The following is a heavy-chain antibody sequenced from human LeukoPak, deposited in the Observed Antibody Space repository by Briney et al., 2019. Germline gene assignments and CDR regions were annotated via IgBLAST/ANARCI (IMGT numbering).Heavy chain of an antibody. CDR3: ARQAAGYSKASNRYYFDY. D-gene: IGHD4-11*01. V-gene: IGHV4-59*08. CDR2: IYYSGST. CDR1: GGSISSYY. J-gene: IGHJ4*02. Sequence: PSETLSLTCTVSGGSISSYYWSWIRQPPGKGLEWIGYIYYSGSTNYNPSLKSRVTISVDTSKNQFSLKLSSVTAADTAVYYCARQAAGYSKASNRYYFDYWGQGTLVTVSS.